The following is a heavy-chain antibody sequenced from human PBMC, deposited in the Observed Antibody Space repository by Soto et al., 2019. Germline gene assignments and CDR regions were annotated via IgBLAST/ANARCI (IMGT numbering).Heavy chain of an antibody. J-gene: IGHJ5*02. CDR2: ISSSSSYI. V-gene: IGHV3-21*01. Sequence: GGSLRLSCAASGFTFSSYSMNWVRQGSGKGLEWVSSISSSSSYIYYADSVKGRFTISRDNAKNSLYLQMNSLRAEDTAVYYCARDLSPRIAAAAWFDPWGQRSLVTVSS. CDR1: GFTFSSYS. D-gene: IGHD6-13*01. CDR3: ARDLSPRIAAAAWFDP.